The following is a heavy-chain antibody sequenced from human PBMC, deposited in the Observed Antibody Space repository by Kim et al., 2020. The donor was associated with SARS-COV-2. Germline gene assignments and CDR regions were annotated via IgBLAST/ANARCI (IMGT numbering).Heavy chain of an antibody. CDR3: AGASGPYDFWSGYYLSYYYYYGMDV. D-gene: IGHD3-3*01. CDR2: ISSSGSTI. CDR1: GFTFSSYE. Sequence: GGSLRLSCAASGFTFSSYEMNWVRQAPGKGLEWVSYISSSGSTIYYADSVKGRFTISRDNAKNSLYLQMNSLRAEDTAVYYCAGASGPYDFWSGYYLSYYYYYGMDVWGQGTTVTVSS. J-gene: IGHJ6*02. V-gene: IGHV3-48*03.